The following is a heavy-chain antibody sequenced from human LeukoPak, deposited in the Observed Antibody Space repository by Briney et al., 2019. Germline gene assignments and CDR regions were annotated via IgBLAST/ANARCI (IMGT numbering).Heavy chain of an antibody. CDR3: ARDPGYSSGWYFDY. J-gene: IGHJ4*02. D-gene: IGHD6-19*01. CDR1: GYTFTGYY. CDR2: INPNSGGT. V-gene: IGHV1-2*02. Sequence: SVKVSCQASGYTFTGYYMHWVRQAPGQGLEWMGWINPNSGGTNYAQKFQGRVTMTRDTSISTAYMELSRLRSDDTAVYYCARDPGYSSGWYFDYWGQGTLVTVSS.